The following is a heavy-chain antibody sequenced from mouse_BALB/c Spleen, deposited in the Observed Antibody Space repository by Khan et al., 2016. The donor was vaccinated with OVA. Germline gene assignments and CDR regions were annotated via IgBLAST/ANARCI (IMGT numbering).Heavy chain of an antibody. Sequence: EVELVESGGDLVKPGGSLKLSCAASGFTFSDYGMSWVRQTPEKRLEWVATISNGGSFTYYLDSVKGRFTISRDSVKNTLYLQMSSLRPEDTAMYYGTRATGYYGSTYVDQWGQGTSLTVSS. V-gene: IGHV5-9-3*01. D-gene: IGHD1-1*01. CDR3: TRATGYYGSTYVDQ. CDR2: ISNGGSFT. J-gene: IGHJ2*03. CDR1: GFTFSDYG.